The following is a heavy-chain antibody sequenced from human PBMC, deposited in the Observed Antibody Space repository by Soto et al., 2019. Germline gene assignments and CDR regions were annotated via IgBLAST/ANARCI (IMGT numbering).Heavy chain of an antibody. CDR3: ATDRPSRRILARDDYYPMDV. D-gene: IGHD2-15*01. Sequence: QVQLVQSGAEVKKPGASVKVSCKASGYTFITYGISWVRQAPGQGLEWMGWISSYNGNTNYAQKIQGRDTMTTDASTNTDYMELGSLRSDDTAVYYCATDRPSRRILARDDYYPMDVW. V-gene: IGHV1-18*01. J-gene: IGHJ6*03. CDR1: GYTFITYG. CDR2: ISSYNGNT.